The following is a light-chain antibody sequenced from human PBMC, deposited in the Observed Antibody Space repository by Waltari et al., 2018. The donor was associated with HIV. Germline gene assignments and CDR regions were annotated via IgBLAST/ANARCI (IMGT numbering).Light chain of an antibody. J-gene: IGLJ3*02. CDR2: DVN. Sequence: QSALTQPRSMSGSPGQSVTISCSGTSSDVGAYNYVSWYQQHPGKAPKLMIYDVNTRPSGVPDRFSGSKCGNTASLTISGLQAEDEADYYCCSYTDAYTYVMFGGGTKLTVL. CDR1: SSDVGAYNY. CDR3: CSYTDAYTYVM. V-gene: IGLV2-11*01.